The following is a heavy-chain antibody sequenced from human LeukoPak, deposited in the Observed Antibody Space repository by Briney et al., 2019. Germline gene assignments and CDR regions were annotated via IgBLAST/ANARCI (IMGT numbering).Heavy chain of an antibody. CDR3: ARGSSSWMLQNWFDP. Sequence: SQTLSLTCAISGDSVSSNSAAWNWLRQSPSRGLEWLGRTYYRSKWYNDYAVSVKSRITINPDTSKNQFSLQLDSVTPEDTAVYYCARGSSSWMLQNWFDPWGQGTLVTVSS. CDR1: GDSVSSNSAA. D-gene: IGHD6-13*01. V-gene: IGHV6-1*01. CDR2: TYYRSKWYN. J-gene: IGHJ5*02.